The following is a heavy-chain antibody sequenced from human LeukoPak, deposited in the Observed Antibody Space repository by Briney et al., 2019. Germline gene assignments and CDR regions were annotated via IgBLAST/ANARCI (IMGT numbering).Heavy chain of an antibody. D-gene: IGHD3-10*01. CDR1: GFTVSSNY. CDR3: ARDFGGDYFDY. CDR2: IYSGGST. J-gene: IGHJ4*02. V-gene: IGHV3-53*01. Sequence: PGGSLRLSCAASGFTVSSNYMSWVRQAPGKGLEWVSVIYSGGSTNYADSVKGRFTISRDNSKNTLYLQMSSLRAEDTAVYYCARDFGGDYFDYWGQGTLVTVSS.